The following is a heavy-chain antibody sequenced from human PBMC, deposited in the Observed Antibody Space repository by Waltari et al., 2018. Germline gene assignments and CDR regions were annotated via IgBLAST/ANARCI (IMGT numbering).Heavy chain of an antibody. Sequence: EVQLVESGGGLVQPGGALRLSCAASGFTFSDFSMNWVRQAPGKGLEWVSYIYSTGSTIYYADSVKGRFTISRDNAQNSLCLQMNSLRADDTAVYYCARGYRKAFDIWGQGTMVTVSS. D-gene: IGHD5-12*01. CDR1: GFTFSDFS. CDR3: ARGYRKAFDI. V-gene: IGHV3-48*04. CDR2: IYSTGSTI. J-gene: IGHJ3*02.